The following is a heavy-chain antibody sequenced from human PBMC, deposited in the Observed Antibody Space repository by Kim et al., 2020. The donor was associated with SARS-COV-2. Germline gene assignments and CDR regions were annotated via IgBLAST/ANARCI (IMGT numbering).Heavy chain of an antibody. Sequence: GGSLRLSCAASEFTFSHYAMSWVRQAPGKGLEWVSGIFGSGSGTYYADSMKGRFTISRDNSKNTLYQHMDNLRAEDTAVYYCARHLPITTVTFYWYFDLWGRGTLVTVSS. CDR3: ARHLPITTVTFYWYFDL. D-gene: IGHD3-16*01. J-gene: IGHJ2*01. V-gene: IGHV3-23*01. CDR1: EFTFSHYA. CDR2: IFGSGSGT.